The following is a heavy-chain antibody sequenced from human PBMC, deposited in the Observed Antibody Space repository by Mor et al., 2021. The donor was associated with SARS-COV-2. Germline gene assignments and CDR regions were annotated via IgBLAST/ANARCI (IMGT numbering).Heavy chain of an antibody. J-gene: IGHJ4*02. CDR3: ARENYDSSGYPFDY. D-gene: IGHD3-22*01. V-gene: IGHV4-4*07. Sequence: TSGSTNYNPSLKSRVTMSVDTSKNQFSLKLSSVTAADTAVYYCARENYDSSGYPFDYWGQGTLVTVSS. CDR2: TSGST.